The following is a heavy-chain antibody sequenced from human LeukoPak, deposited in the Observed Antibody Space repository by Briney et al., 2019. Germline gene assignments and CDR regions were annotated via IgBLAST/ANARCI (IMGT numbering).Heavy chain of an antibody. Sequence: PSETLSLTCTVSGGSISSGSYYWSWIRQPAGKGLEWIGRIYTSGSTNYNPSLKSRVTISVDTSKNQFSLKLSSVTAADTAVYYCATGITIFPDVWGKGTTVTVSS. D-gene: IGHD3-3*01. CDR3: ATGITIFPDV. CDR1: GGSISSGSYY. J-gene: IGHJ6*04. CDR2: IYTSGST. V-gene: IGHV4-61*02.